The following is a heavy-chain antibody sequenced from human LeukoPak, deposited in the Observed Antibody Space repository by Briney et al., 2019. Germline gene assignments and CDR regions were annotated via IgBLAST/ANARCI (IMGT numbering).Heavy chain of an antibody. CDR1: GFIFSRYS. D-gene: IGHD4-17*01. CDR3: ARDLYGDYAPDY. Sequence: PGGSLRLSCAASGFIFSRYSMNWVRQAPGKGLEWVSYISTSSSTIYYADPVKGRFTISRDNAKASLYLQMNILRDEDTAIYYCARDLYGDYAPDYWGQGTLVTVSS. V-gene: IGHV3-48*02. J-gene: IGHJ4*02. CDR2: ISTSSSTI.